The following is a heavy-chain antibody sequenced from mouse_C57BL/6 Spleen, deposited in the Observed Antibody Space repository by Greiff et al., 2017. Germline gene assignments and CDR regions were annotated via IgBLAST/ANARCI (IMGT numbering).Heavy chain of an antibody. D-gene: IGHD2-4*01. Sequence: VQLQQSGAELVKPGASVKLSCKASGYTFTSYWMHWVKQRPGQGLEWIGMIHPNSGSTNYNEKFKSKATLTVDKSSSTAYMQLSSLTSEDSAVYYCARSGYDYDAYWGQGTLVTVSA. CDR3: ARSGYDYDAY. V-gene: IGHV1-64*01. CDR1: GYTFTSYW. J-gene: IGHJ3*01. CDR2: IHPNSGST.